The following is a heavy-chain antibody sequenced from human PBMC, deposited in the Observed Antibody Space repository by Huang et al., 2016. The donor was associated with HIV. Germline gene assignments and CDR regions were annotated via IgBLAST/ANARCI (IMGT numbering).Heavy chain of an antibody. J-gene: IGHJ5*02. CDR1: GDSLSGFF. CDR3: ARGRGTSWSFFDT. CDR2: ITQSGRT. V-gene: IGHV4-34*01. Sequence: QVRLDQWGAGLLKPSETLTLTCAVYGDSLSGFFWSWIRQSPGRGLEWIGEITQSGRTNYNPALKSRVTSEIDTSKKQFSLKWKSVTADDTSTYYCARGRGTSWSFFDTWGQGSFVTVSS. D-gene: IGHD2-2*01.